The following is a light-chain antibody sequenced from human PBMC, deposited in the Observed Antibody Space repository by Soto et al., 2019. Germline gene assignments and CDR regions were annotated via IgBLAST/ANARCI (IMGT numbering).Light chain of an antibody. CDR2: EVT. CDR3: CSYAGSNNYYL. J-gene: IGLJ1*01. CDR1: GGDVGNYDL. V-gene: IGLV2-23*02. Sequence: QSALTQPASVSGSPGQSITISCAGSGGDVGNYDLLSWYQKIPGKAPKLIIYEVTKRPSGVPDRFSGSKSGNTASLTVSGLQADDEADYYCCSYAGSNNYYLFGPGTKLTVL.